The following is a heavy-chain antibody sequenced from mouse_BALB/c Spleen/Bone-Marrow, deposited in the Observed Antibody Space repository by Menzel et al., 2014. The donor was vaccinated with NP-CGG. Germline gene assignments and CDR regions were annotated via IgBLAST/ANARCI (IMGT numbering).Heavy chain of an antibody. D-gene: IGHD1-1*02. CDR3: ARGGGSYYAMDY. CDR2: INPSNGRT. CDR1: GYTFTSYW. Sequence: QVQLQQSGAELVKPGASVKLSCKASGYTFTSYWMHWVKQGPGQGLEWIGEINPSNGRTNYNEKFKSKATLTVDKSSSTAYMQLSSLTSGDSAVYYCARGGGSYYAMDYWGQGTSVTVSS. V-gene: IGHV1S81*02. J-gene: IGHJ4*01.